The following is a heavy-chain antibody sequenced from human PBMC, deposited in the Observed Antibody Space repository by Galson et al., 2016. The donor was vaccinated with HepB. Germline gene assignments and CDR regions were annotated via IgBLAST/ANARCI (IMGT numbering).Heavy chain of an antibody. CDR1: GFTFSSYA. Sequence: SLRLSCAASGFTFSSYAMLWVRQAPGKGLEWVAVISYDGSNKYYADSVKGRFTISRDNSKNTLYLQMNSLRAEDTAVYYCARAGGGNDFWSGYYNGYYYYYGMDVWGKGTTVTVSS. CDR3: ARAGGGNDFWSGYYNGYYYYYGMDV. J-gene: IGHJ6*04. D-gene: IGHD3-3*01. V-gene: IGHV3-30*01. CDR2: ISYDGSNK.